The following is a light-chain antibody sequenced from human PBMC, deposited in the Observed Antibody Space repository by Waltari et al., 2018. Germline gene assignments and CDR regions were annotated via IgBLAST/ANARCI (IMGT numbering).Light chain of an antibody. Sequence: DIQMTQSPSSLSVSVGDTVTITCRASQSIGRYVHWYQQTPGKAPKLLIYAASSLPSGVPSRFSGSGSGTEFTLTISSLQPEDFATYYCQQSYSTPFSLTFGGGTKVQIK. CDR2: AAS. V-gene: IGKV1-39*01. J-gene: IGKJ4*01. CDR3: QQSYSTPFSLT. CDR1: QSIGRY.